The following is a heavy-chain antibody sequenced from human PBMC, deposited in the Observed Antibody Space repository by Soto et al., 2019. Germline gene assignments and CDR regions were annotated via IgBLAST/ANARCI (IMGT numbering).Heavy chain of an antibody. D-gene: IGHD3-22*01. J-gene: IGHJ6*02. CDR3: ARDKYFYDGSGPMESDYYYYGMDV. Sequence: PGGSLRLSCAASGFTFSSYSMHWVRQAPGKGLEYVSAISSNGGSTYYADSVKGRFTISRDNAKNALYLQMNSLRDEDTAVYYCARDKYFYDGSGPMESDYYYYGMDVWGQGTTVTVSS. CDR1: GFTFSSYS. V-gene: IGHV3-64*04. CDR2: ISSNGGST.